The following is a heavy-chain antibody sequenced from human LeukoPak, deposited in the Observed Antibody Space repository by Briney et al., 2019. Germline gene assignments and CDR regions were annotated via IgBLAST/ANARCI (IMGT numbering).Heavy chain of an antibody. CDR1: GYTFTTYW. D-gene: IGHD1-20*01. J-gene: IGHJ4*02. V-gene: IGHV5-51*01. CDR3: ARLGITGTTLYYFDY. Sequence: GESLKISCKGSGYTFTTYWIAWVRQKPGKGLEWMGIIYPGDSDTRYSPSFQGQVTISADKSISTAYLQWSSLKASDTAMFYCARLGITGTTLYYFDYWGQGTLVTVSS. CDR2: IYPGDSDT.